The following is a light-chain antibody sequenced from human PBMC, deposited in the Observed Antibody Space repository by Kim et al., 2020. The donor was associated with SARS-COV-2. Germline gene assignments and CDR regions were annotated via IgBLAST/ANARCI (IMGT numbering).Light chain of an antibody. Sequence: ASVGDRITLTCRASQDINNHLTWYQQKPGKVPRLLIYEASVLQSGVPSRFSGSGSGTDFTLTISSLQPDDVATYYCQKYNSPPLTFGGGTKVDIK. J-gene: IGKJ4*01. V-gene: IGKV1-27*01. CDR1: QDINNH. CDR2: EAS. CDR3: QKYNSPPLT.